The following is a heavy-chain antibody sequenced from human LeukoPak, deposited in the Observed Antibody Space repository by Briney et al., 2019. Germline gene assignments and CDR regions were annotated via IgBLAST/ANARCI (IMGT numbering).Heavy chain of an antibody. CDR3: AREGAKGSGYNFEY. CDR1: GYTFTGYY. CDR2: INPNIGGT. V-gene: IGHV1-2*02. Sequence: ASVKVSCRASGYTFTGYYIHWVRQAPGQGLEWMGWINPNIGGTNYSQKFQGRVTMTRDTSISTAYMELTRLRSDDTAIYYCAREGAKGSGYNFEYWGQGTLVTVSS. D-gene: IGHD5-24*01. J-gene: IGHJ4*02.